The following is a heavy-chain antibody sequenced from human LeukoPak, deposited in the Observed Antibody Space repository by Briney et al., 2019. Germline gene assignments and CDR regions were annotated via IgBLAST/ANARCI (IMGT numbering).Heavy chain of an antibody. D-gene: IGHD3-22*01. CDR3: ARDRHYYDSSGYPDI. CDR2: INPNSGGT. Sequence: GASVKVSCKASGYTFTGYYMHWVRQAPGQGLEWMGWINPNSGGTNYAQKFQGRVTMTRDTSISTAYMELSRLRSDDTAVYYCARDRHYYDSSGYPDIWGQGTMVTVSS. V-gene: IGHV1-2*02. J-gene: IGHJ3*02. CDR1: GYTFTGYY.